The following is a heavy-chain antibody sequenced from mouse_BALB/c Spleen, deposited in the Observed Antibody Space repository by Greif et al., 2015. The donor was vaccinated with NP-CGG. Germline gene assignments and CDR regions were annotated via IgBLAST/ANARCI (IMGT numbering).Heavy chain of an antibody. Sequence: VQLQQSGAELAKPGASVKMSCKASGYTFTSYWMHWVKQRPGQGLEWIGYINPSTGYTEYNQKFKDKATLTAGKSSSTAYTQLSSLTPEDSAVYYCASSYYYGSSYYAMDYWGQGTSVTVSS. CDR2: INPSTGYT. J-gene: IGHJ4*01. CDR3: ASSYYYGSSYYAMDY. CDR1: GYTFTSYW. V-gene: IGHV1-7*01. D-gene: IGHD1-1*01.